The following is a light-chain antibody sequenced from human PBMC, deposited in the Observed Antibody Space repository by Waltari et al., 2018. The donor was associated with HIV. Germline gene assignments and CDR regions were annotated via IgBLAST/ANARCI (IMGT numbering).Light chain of an antibody. CDR2: DAS. V-gene: IGKV3-11*01. Sequence: EIVLPQSPAPLSLSPGDRPPLPCRASQSVRSSLAWYQQKPGQAPRLLIYDASDRATGTPARFSGSGSGTDFAPTISSLEPEDLAVYYCQQRSNWPPGGAYTFGQGTKLEIK. J-gene: IGKJ2*01. CDR3: QQRSNWPPGGAYT. CDR1: QSVRSS.